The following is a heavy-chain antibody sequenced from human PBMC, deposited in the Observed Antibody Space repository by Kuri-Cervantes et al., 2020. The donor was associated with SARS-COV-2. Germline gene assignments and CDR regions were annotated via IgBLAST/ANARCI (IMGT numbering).Heavy chain of an antibody. CDR2: ISSSSSTI. Sequence: GGSLRLSCAASGFTFSSYSMNWVRQAPGKGLEWVSYISSSSSTIYYADSVKGRFTISRDNAKNTLYLQMNSLRAEDTAVYYCAREGLSEVELLDYWGQGTLVTVSS. J-gene: IGHJ4*02. CDR3: AREGLSEVELLDY. V-gene: IGHV3-48*01. CDR1: GFTFSSYS. D-gene: IGHD1-26*01.